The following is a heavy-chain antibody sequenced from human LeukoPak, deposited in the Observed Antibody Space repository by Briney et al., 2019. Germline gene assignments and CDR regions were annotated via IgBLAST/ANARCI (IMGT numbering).Heavy chain of an antibody. CDR2: ISYDGSNK. J-gene: IGHJ4*02. V-gene: IGHV3-30*03. CDR3: ARDVRQGYFDY. D-gene: IGHD1-1*01. CDR1: GFTFSRYG. Sequence: PGGSLRLSCAASGFTFSRYGMHWVRQAPGKGLEWVAVISYDGSNKYYADSVKGRFTISRDNSKDTLYLQMNSLRAEDTAVYYCARDVRQGYFDYWGQGTLVTVSS.